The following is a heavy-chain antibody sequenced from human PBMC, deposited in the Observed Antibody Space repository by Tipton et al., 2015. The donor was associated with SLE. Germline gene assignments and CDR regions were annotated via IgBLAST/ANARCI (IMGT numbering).Heavy chain of an antibody. Sequence: GLVKPSETLSLTCTVSGGSISSYYWSWIRQPAGKGLEWIGRIYTRGSTNYNPSLKGRVTMSVDTSKNQFSLKLSSVTAADTAVYYCARLDIVVVVAATSAFDIWGQGTMVTVSS. J-gene: IGHJ3*02. D-gene: IGHD2-15*01. CDR1: GGSISSYY. V-gene: IGHV4-4*07. CDR2: IYTRGST. CDR3: ARLDIVVVVAATSAFDI.